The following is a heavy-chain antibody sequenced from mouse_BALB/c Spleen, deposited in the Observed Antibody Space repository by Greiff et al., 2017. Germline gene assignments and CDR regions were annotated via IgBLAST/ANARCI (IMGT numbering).Heavy chain of an antibody. CDR1: GFTFSSYG. CDR3: ARETARATNYAMDY. CDR2: ISSGGSYT. J-gene: IGHJ4*01. D-gene: IGHD3-2*01. Sequence: EVQRVESGGDLVKPGGSLKLSCAASGFTFSSYGMSWVRQTPDKRLEWVATISSGGSYTYYPDSVKGRFTISRDNAKNTLYLQMSSLKSEDTAMYYCARETARATNYAMDYWGQGTSVTVSS. V-gene: IGHV5-6*01.